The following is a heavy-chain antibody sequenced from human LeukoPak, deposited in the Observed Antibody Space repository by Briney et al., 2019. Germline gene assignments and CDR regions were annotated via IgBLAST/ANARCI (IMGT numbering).Heavy chain of an antibody. D-gene: IGHD6-19*01. CDR3: AKFGSGWYWDF. V-gene: IGHV3-21*01. J-gene: IGHJ4*02. CDR2: ISGLSDYI. Sequence: GGSLRLSCAASGFTFRNYAMNWVRQAPGKGLEWVASISGLSDYIFHAGPVKGRFTISRDNAKNSLFLQMNSLRAEDTAVYYCAKFGSGWYWDFWGQGTLVTVSS. CDR1: GFTFRNYA.